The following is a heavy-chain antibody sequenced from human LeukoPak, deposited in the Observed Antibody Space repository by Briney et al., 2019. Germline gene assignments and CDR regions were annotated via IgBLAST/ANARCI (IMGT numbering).Heavy chain of an antibody. CDR3: ARVGCSGGTCYSRDFDF. J-gene: IGHJ4*02. D-gene: IGHD2-15*01. V-gene: IGHV4-34*01. CDR2: INHSGNT. Sequence: SETLSLTCAVYGGSFSGYYWSWIRQPPGKGLKWIAEINHSGNTNYNPSLKSRVTISVDTSKNQFSLNLISLTAADTAVYYCARVGCSGGTCYSRDFDFWGQGNLVTVSS. CDR1: GGSFSGYY.